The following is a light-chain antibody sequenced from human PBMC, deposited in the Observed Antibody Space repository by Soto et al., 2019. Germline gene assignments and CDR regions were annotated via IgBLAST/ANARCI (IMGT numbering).Light chain of an antibody. Sequence: IQLTQSPSSLSASVGDRVTITCRASQGIRNHLAWYQQESGKAPKLLIYAASTLQSGVPSGFTGSGFGTNFTLTISSLQPEDFATYYCQQLNTYPPTFGGGTKVEIK. CDR2: AAS. J-gene: IGKJ4*01. V-gene: IGKV1-9*01. CDR3: QQLNTYPPT. CDR1: QGIRNH.